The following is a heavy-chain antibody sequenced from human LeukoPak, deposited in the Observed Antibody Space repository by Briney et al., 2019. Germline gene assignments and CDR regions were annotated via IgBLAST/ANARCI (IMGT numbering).Heavy chain of an antibody. Sequence: GVSLKLSCTASGLTVSDSYMTWVRQAPGKGLECVAVIYVDGTTYYADSVRGRFTISRDKSKNTLYLQLNRLRVEDTALYYCARVTHRDPAFDYWGQGTPVTVSS. D-gene: IGHD1-14*01. CDR3: ARVTHRDPAFDY. CDR1: GLTVSDSY. J-gene: IGHJ4*02. CDR2: IYVDGTT. V-gene: IGHV3-66*01.